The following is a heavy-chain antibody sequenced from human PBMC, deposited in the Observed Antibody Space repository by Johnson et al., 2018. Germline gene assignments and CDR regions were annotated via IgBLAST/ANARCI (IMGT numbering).Heavy chain of an antibody. CDR3: VSDCSFASGHYYAPDFGY. V-gene: IGHV3-7*01. J-gene: IGHJ4*02. CDR2: IKQDGSEK. CDR1: GFTFSSYW. D-gene: IGHD3-22*01. Sequence: EVQLVESGGGLVQPGGSLRLSCAASGFTFSSYWMSWVRQAPGKGLEWVANIKQDGSEKYYVDSVKGRFTISRETAKNSRYVQMNSLGAEDTAVYYCVSDCSFASGHYYAPDFGYWGQGTLVTVSS.